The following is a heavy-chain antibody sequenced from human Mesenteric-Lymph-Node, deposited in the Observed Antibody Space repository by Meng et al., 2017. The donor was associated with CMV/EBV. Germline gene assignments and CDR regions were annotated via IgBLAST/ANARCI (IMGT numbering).Heavy chain of an antibody. V-gene: IGHV1-2*02. J-gene: IGHJ5*02. CDR2: INPNSGDT. CDR1: GYTFTGYY. Sequence: GESLKISCKASGYTFTGYYIHWVRQAPGQGLQWMGWINPNSGDTKYAQKFQGRVTMTRDTSISTAYMELRRLTSDDTAVYYCARKEDLSLLLASDPLFDPWGQGTLVTVSS. D-gene: IGHD2-2*01. CDR3: ARKEDLSLLLASDPLFDP.